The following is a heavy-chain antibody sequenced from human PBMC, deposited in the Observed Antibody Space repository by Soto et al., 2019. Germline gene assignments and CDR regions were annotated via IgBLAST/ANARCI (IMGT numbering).Heavy chain of an antibody. Sequence: ASVKVSCKASGYTFTSYAMHWVRQAPGQRLERMGWINAGNGNTKYSQKFQGRVTITRDTSASTAYMELSSLRSEDTAVYYCARDMGFGLSDYWGQGTLVTVSS. CDR1: GYTFTSYA. J-gene: IGHJ4*02. D-gene: IGHD3-10*01. CDR3: ARDMGFGLSDY. V-gene: IGHV1-3*01. CDR2: INAGNGNT.